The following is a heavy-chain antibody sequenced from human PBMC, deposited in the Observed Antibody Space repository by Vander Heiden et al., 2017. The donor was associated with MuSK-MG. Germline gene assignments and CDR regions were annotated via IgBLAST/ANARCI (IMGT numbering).Heavy chain of an antibody. J-gene: IGHJ4*02. CDR1: GFTFSSYG. CDR3: ANWAFMVRGATL. D-gene: IGHD3-10*01. CDR2: IRYDGSNK. Sequence: QVQLVESGGGVVQPGGSLRLSCAASGFTFSSYGMHWVRQAPGKGLEWVAFIRYDGSNKYYADSVKGRFTISRDNSKNTLYLQMNSLRAEDTAVYYCANWAFMVRGATLWGQGTLVTVSS. V-gene: IGHV3-30*02.